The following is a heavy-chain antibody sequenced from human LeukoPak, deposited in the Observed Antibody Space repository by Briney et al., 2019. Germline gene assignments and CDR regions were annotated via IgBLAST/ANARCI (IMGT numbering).Heavy chain of an antibody. CDR3: ARERTYYYDSNPDYFDY. D-gene: IGHD3-22*01. J-gene: IGHJ4*02. V-gene: IGHV3-20*04. Sequence: PGGSLRLSCAASGFTFDDYGMSWVRQAPGKGLEWVSGIYWNGGSTGYADHVKGRFTISRDNAKNSLYLQMNSLRAGDTALYYCARERTYYYDSNPDYFDYWGQGTLVTVSS. CDR2: IYWNGGST. CDR1: GFTFDDYG.